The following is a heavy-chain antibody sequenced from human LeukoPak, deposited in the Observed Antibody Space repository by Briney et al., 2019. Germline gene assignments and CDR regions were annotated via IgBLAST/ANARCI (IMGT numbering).Heavy chain of an antibody. V-gene: IGHV4-34*01. CDR3: ARSAGQQPAGYFDY. Sequence: PSETLSLTCAVYGGSFSGYYWSWIRQPPGKGLEWIGEINHSGSTNYNPSLKSRVTISVDTSKNQFSLKLSSVTAADTAVYYCARSAGQQPAGYFDYWGQGTLVTVSS. D-gene: IGHD6-13*01. J-gene: IGHJ4*02. CDR1: GGSFSGYY. CDR2: INHSGST.